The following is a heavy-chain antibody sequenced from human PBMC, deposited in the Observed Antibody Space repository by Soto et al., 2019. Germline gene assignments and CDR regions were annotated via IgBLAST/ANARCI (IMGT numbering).Heavy chain of an antibody. CDR3: ARGECSSVYCFTRWALDF. V-gene: IGHV4-34*01. J-gene: IGHJ3*01. Sequence: QVQLQQWGAGLLKPSETLSLTCEVHGGSFSGYYWTWIRQTPGKGLEWIGEISHSATTNYQPSLTSRVTISADPSKKEFSLNLTSVTAADSGVYYCARGECSSVYCFTRWALDFWGQGTVVTVSS. D-gene: IGHD2-2*01. CDR2: ISHSATT. CDR1: GGSFSGYY.